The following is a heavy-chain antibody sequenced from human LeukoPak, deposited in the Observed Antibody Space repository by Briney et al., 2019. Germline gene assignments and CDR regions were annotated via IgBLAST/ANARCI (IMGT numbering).Heavy chain of an antibody. CDR1: GGSISSYY. D-gene: IGHD2-8*01. J-gene: IGHJ4*02. V-gene: IGHV4-59*01. CDR3: ARGPTKYYFDY. CDR2: IYSSGST. Sequence: SETLSLTCTVSGGSISSYYWRWIRQPPGKGLEWIGYIYSSGSTNYNPSLKSRVTISVDTSKNQFSLKLSSVTAADTAVYYCARGPTKYYFDYWGQGTLVTVSS.